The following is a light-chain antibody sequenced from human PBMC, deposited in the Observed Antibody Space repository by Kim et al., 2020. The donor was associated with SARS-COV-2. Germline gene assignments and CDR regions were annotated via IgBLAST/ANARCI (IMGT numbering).Light chain of an antibody. CDR2: GAS. J-gene: IGKJ1*01. CDR3: QQYNNWPPWT. CDR1: QSVSSN. Sequence: CPGERATPSCRASQSVSSNVAWYQQKPGQAPRLLIYGASTRATGIPARFSGSGSGTEFTLTISSLQSEDFAVYYCQQYNNWPPWTFGQGTKVDIK. V-gene: IGKV3-15*01.